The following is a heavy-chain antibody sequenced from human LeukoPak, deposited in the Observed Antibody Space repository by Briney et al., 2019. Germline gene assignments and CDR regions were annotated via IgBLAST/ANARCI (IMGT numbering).Heavy chain of an antibody. J-gene: IGHJ4*02. D-gene: IGHD3-22*01. Sequence: SVKVSCKASGGAFSSYAISWVRQAPGQGLEWMGGIIPIFGTANYAQKFQGRVTITADESTSTAYMELRSLRSDDTAVYYCARGPHERSGYPDDWGQGTLVTVSS. CDR2: IIPIFGTA. CDR3: ARGPHERSGYPDD. CDR1: GGAFSSYA. V-gene: IGHV1-69*13.